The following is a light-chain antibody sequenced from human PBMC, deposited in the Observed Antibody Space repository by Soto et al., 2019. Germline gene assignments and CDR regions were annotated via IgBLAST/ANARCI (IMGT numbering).Light chain of an antibody. J-gene: IGKJ1*01. CDR3: QQYIDWPPWT. Sequence: EIVMTQSLATLSVSPGVGATLSCRAITSVSSNCAWYPQKPGQAPRLLIYAASTRATGIPARFSGSGSGTEFTLTISSLQSEDFAVYYCQQYIDWPPWTGGQGTNEEIK. V-gene: IGKV3-15*01. CDR1: TSVSSN. CDR2: AAS.